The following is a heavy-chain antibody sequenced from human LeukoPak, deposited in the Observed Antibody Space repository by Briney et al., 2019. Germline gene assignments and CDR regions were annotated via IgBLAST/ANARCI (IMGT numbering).Heavy chain of an antibody. Sequence: GGSLRLSCAASGFTFSSYSMNWVRQAPGKGLEWVSSISSSSSYIYYADSVKGRFTIFRDNAKSSLYLQMNSLRAEDTAVYYCASVAYCSSTSCYRDYWGQGTLVTVSS. CDR1: GFTFSSYS. D-gene: IGHD2-2*02. CDR3: ASVAYCSSTSCYRDY. CDR2: ISSSSSYI. V-gene: IGHV3-21*01. J-gene: IGHJ4*02.